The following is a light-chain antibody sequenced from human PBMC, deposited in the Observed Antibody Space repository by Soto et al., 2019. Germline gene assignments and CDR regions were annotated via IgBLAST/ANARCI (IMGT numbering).Light chain of an antibody. CDR3: QQYNNWPPWT. V-gene: IGKV3-15*01. Sequence: EIVMTQSPATLSVSPGERATLSCRASQSVSSDFAWYQQKPGQAPRLLIYGASTRATGIPARFSGSGSGTEFTLTISSLLSEDFAVYYCQQYNNWPPWTFGQGTKVDIK. J-gene: IGKJ1*01. CDR1: QSVSSD. CDR2: GAS.